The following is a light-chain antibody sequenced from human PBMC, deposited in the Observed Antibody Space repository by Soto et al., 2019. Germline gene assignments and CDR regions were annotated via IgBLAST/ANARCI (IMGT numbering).Light chain of an antibody. V-gene: IGKV1-39*01. CDR1: QSIINY. CDR2: AAS. Sequence: DIPMTQSPSSLSASVGDRVTVTCRASQSIINYLNWFQQKSGKAPKLLISAASSLQSGVPSRFSGRGSGTEFILTINSLQPEDVATYYCQQTYSSPLTFGGGSKVEI. CDR3: QQTYSSPLT. J-gene: IGKJ4*01.